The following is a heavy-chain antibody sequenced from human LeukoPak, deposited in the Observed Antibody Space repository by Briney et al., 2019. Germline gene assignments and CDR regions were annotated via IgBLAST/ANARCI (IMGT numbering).Heavy chain of an antibody. D-gene: IGHD4-17*01. CDR1: GYSFTSYW. Sequence: GESLKISCKCSGYSFTSYWITWGRQMPGKGLEWMGRIDPGDSYTNYSSSFQGHATITADKTINTYYLKWSSLNDSDTSTYYCASLVLNGDYERAFDIWGQGKMITVS. J-gene: IGHJ3*02. CDR3: ASLVLNGDYERAFDI. V-gene: IGHV5-10-1*01. CDR2: IDPGDSYT.